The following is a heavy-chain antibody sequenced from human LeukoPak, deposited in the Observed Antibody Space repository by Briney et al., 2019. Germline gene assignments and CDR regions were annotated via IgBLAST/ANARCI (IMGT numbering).Heavy chain of an antibody. CDR1: GFTFSRYG. V-gene: IGHV3-21*01. CDR2: ISVSGVNT. CDR3: ARAGSSGYNWFDP. J-gene: IGHJ5*02. D-gene: IGHD3-22*01. Sequence: GGSLRLSCAASGFTFSRYGMSWVRQAPGKGLEWVSGISVSGVNTHFADSVKGRFTISRDNAKNSLYLQMNSLRAEDTAVYYCARAGSSGYNWFDPWGQGTLVTVSS.